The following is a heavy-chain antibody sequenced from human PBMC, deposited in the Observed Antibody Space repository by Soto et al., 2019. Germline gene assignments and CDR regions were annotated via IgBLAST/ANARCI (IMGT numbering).Heavy chain of an antibody. V-gene: IGHV1-2*04. Sequence: ASVKVSCKASGYTFTGYYMHWVRQAPGQGLEWMGWINPNSGGTNYAQKFQGWVTMTRDTSISTAYMELSRLRSDDTAVYYCARGGYYGNNWVKLNHYGLDVRGQGSSVTVSS. CDR1: GYTFTGYY. CDR2: INPNSGGT. J-gene: IGHJ6*02. D-gene: IGHD3-16*01. CDR3: ARGGYYGNNWVKLNHYGLDV.